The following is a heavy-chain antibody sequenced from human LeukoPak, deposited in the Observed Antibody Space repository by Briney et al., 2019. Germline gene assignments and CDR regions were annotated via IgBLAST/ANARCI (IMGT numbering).Heavy chain of an antibody. CDR1: GYSFTGYY. CDR2: INPNSGGT. D-gene: IGHD3-9*01. J-gene: IGHJ4*02. V-gene: IGHV1-2*02. CDR3: ARSSRHWLLSESFGY. Sequence: ASVKVSCKASGYSFTGYYVHWVRQAPGQGLEWMGWINPNSGGTNFAQKFQGRVTMTRDTSIGTDYMELSRLRSDDTAVYYCARSSRHWLLSESFGYWGQGTLVTVSS.